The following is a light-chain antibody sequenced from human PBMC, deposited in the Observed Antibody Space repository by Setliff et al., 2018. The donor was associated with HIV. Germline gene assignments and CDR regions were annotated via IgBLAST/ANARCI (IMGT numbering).Light chain of an antibody. Sequence: QSVLTQPRSVSGSPGQSVTISCTGTSSDVGGYNYVSWFQQHPGKAPKLMIYDVSKRPSGVPDRFSGSKSGNTASLTISGLQAEDDADYYCCSYAGSSYVFGTGTKGTVL. CDR1: SSDVGGYNY. V-gene: IGLV2-11*01. CDR2: DVS. J-gene: IGLJ1*01. CDR3: CSYAGSSYV.